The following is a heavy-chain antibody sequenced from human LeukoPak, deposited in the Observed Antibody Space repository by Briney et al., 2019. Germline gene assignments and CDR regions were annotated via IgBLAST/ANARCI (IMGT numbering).Heavy chain of an antibody. Sequence: PGGSLRLSCAASGFTFSSYSMNWVRQAPGKGLEWVSSISSSSSYIYYADSVKGRFTISRDNAKNSLYLQMNSLRAEDTAVYYCARGPFKYDSSGYPEPFDYWGQGTLVTVSS. V-gene: IGHV3-21*01. CDR3: ARGPFKYDSSGYPEPFDY. D-gene: IGHD3-22*01. CDR2: ISSSSSYI. CDR1: GFTFSSYS. J-gene: IGHJ4*02.